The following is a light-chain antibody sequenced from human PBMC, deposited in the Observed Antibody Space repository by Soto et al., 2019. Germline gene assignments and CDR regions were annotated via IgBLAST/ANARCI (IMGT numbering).Light chain of an antibody. CDR1: QSVSSY. Sequence: EIVLTQSPATLSLSPGERATLSCRASQSVSSYLAWYQQKPGQAPRLLIYDASNRATGSPARFSGSGSGKNFTLTISSLEPEDFAVYYCKQRSNCIRTFGGGTKVDIK. CDR2: DAS. CDR3: KQRSNCIRT. V-gene: IGKV3-11*01. J-gene: IGKJ4*01.